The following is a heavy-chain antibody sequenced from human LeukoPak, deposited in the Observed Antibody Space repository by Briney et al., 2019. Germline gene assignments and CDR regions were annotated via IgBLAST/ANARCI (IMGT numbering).Heavy chain of an antibody. V-gene: IGHV1-2*02. CDR1: GYTFTGYF. D-gene: IGHD2-21*02. CDR2: INPNSGGT. CDR3: ARAYCGGDCYQREKNWFDP. Sequence: ASVKVSCKASGYTFTGYFMHWVRQAPGQGLEWMGWINPNSGGTNSAQKFHGRVIMTRDTSISTAYMELSRLTSDDTAVYYCARAYCGGDCYQREKNWFDPWGQGTLVTVSS. J-gene: IGHJ5*02.